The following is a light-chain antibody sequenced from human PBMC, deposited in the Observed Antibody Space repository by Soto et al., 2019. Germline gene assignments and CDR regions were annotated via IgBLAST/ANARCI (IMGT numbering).Light chain of an antibody. CDR2: EVS. CDR3: SSYAGSNNLV. Sequence: QSVLTQTPSASGSPGQSVTISCTGTSSDVGGYNYVSWYQQHPGKAPKLMIYEVSKRPSGVPDRFSGAKSGNTASLTVSGLQAEDEAAYYCSSYAGSNNLVFGGGTKLTVL. J-gene: IGLJ2*01. CDR1: SSDVGGYNY. V-gene: IGLV2-8*01.